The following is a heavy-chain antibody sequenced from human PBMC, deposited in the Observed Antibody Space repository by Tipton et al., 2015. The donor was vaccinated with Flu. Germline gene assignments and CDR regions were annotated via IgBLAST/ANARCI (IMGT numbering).Heavy chain of an antibody. CDR1: GYSFTSYW. J-gene: IGHJ3*02. V-gene: IGHV5-51*01. Sequence: QSGPEVKKPGESLKISCKGSGYSFTSYWIGWVRQMPGKGLEWMGIIYPGDSDTRYSPSFQGQVTISADKSISTAYLQWSSLKASDTAMYYCAKDRSSGWLSYDAFDIWGQGTMVTVSS. CDR3: AKDRSSGWLSYDAFDI. D-gene: IGHD6-19*01. CDR2: IYPGDSDT.